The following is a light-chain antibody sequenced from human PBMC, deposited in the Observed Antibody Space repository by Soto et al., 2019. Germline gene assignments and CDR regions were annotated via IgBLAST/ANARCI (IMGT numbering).Light chain of an antibody. V-gene: IGLV7-46*01. CDR3: LLSYNGHYV. Sequence: QAVVTQEPSLTVSPGGTVTRTCGSSTGAVTNGHYPYWFQQKPGQAPRTLIYDTTNRHSWTPARFSGSLLGGKAALTLSGAQPEDEAEYYCLLSYNGHYVFGTGTKVTVL. CDR2: DTT. CDR1: TGAVTNGHY. J-gene: IGLJ1*01.